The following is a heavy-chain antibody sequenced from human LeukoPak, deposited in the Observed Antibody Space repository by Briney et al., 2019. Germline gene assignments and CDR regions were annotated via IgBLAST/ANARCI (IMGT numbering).Heavy chain of an antibody. CDR1: GGSFSGYY. J-gene: IGHJ4*02. V-gene: IGHV4-34*01. CDR2: INHSGST. Sequence: SETLSLTCAVYGGSFSGYYWSWIRQPPGKGLEWIGEINHSGSTNYNPSLKSRVTISVDTSKNQFSLKLSSVTAADTAVYYCARGDGYGPSPKYWGQGTLVTVSS. D-gene: IGHD5-18*01. CDR3: ARGDGYGPSPKY.